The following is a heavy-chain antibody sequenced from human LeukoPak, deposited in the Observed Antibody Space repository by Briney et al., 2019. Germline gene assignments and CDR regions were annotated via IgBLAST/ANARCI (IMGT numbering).Heavy chain of an antibody. Sequence: ERSLRLSCAASGFTFSNFGMQWVRQAPGKGLEWVAVISYDGRNQYYADSVRGRFTISRDNSKSTLYLQMNSLRAEDTAVYYCAKGFYMCDYWGQGTLVTASS. V-gene: IGHV3-30*18. J-gene: IGHJ4*02. CDR3: AKGFYMCDY. CDR2: ISYDGRNQ. CDR1: GFTFSNFG.